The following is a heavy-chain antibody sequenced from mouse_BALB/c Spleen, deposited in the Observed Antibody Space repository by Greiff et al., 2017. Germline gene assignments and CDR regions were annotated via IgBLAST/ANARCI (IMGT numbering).Heavy chain of an antibody. CDR1: GFTFSSFG. Sequence: EVQRVESGGGLVQPGGSRKLSCAASGFTFSSFGMHWVRQAPEKGLEWVAYISSGSSTIYYADTVKGRFTISRDNPKNTLFLQMTSLRSEDTAMYYCARDYYGSRFDYWGQGTTLTVSS. CDR2: ISSGSSTI. CDR3: ARDYYGSRFDY. J-gene: IGHJ2*01. D-gene: IGHD1-1*01. V-gene: IGHV5-17*02.